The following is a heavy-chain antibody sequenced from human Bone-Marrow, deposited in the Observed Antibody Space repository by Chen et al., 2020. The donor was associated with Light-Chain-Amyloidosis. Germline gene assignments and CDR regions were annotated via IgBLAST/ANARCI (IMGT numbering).Heavy chain of an antibody. V-gene: IGHV3-48*02. D-gene: IGHD3-16*01. CDR1: GFTFSTST. CDR3: ARRGGGQLLRQYFDS. J-gene: IGHJ4*02. Sequence: EVQLVQSGGGLVQPGGSLRLSCAVSGFTFSTSTMNWVRQAPGKGLEWIAVITTSAKTIYYADSVTGRFTISRESARNSLYLEMTSLRDEDTAIYYCARRGGGQLLRQYFDSWGQGTLVTVSS. CDR2: ITTSAKTI.